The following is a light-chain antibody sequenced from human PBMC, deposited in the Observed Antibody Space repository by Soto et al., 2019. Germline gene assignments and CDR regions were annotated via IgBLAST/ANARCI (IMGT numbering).Light chain of an antibody. CDR2: AAS. V-gene: IGKV3-20*01. Sequence: DIVLTQSPGTLSLSPGERATLSCRASQSVGNNYLAWYQQTPGQATRLLIHAASRRATGIPDRFSGSGSGTDFTLTINRLEPEDFAVYYCQQYASSPLTFGGGTKVEIK. CDR1: QSVGNNY. CDR3: QQYASSPLT. J-gene: IGKJ4*01.